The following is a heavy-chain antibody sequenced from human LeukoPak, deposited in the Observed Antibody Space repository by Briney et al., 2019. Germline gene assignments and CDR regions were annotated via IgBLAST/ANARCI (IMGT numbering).Heavy chain of an antibody. CDR1: GFTFSSYS. V-gene: IGHV3-21*01. D-gene: IGHD6-19*01. CDR2: ISSSSSYI. Sequence: GGSLRLSCAASGFTFSSYSMNWVRQAPGKGLEWVSSISSSSSYIYYADSVKGRFTISRDNAKNSLYLQMKRLRAKDTDVYFCARDSSGWYGGQGTLVTVSS. CDR3: ARDSSGWY. J-gene: IGHJ4*02.